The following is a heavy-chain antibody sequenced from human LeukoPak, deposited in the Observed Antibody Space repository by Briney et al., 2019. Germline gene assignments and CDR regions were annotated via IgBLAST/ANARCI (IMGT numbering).Heavy chain of an antibody. D-gene: IGHD3-10*01. V-gene: IGHV3-13*01. CDR1: GFTFSSYD. J-gene: IGHJ6*02. CDR2: IGTAGDT. CDR3: ARGMGGSEGMDV. Sequence: PGGSLRLSCAASGFTFSSYDMHWVRHATGKGLEWVSAIGTAGDTYYPGSVKGRFTISRENAKNSLYLQMNSLRAGDTAVYYCARGMGGSEGMDVWGQGTTVTVSS.